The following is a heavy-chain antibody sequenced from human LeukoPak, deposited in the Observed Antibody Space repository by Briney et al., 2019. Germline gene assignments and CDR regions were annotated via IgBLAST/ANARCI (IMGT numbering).Heavy chain of an antibody. J-gene: IGHJ4*02. Sequence: ASVKVSCKTSGFTFSDHYLHWVRQVPGQGLEWMGWINGKSGATFYAQKFQDRITVTRDRSISTMYLEVHRLTTDDTAVYYCVRDFDWGPDYWGQGTPVAVSS. CDR3: VRDFDWGPDY. CDR2: INGKSGAT. V-gene: IGHV1-2*02. D-gene: IGHD3-9*01. CDR1: GFTFSDHY.